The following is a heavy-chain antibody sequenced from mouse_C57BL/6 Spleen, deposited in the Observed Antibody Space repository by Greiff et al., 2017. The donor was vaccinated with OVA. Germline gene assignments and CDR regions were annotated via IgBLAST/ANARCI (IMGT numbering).Heavy chain of an antibody. D-gene: IGHD1-1*01. CDR1: GYTFTDYE. Sequence: QVQLQQSGAELVRPGASVTLSCKASGYTFTDYEMHWVKQTPVHGLEWIGAIDPETGGTAYNQKFKGKAILTADKSSSTAYMELRSLTSEDSAVYYCTRMDYYGSSYWYFDGWGTGTTVTVSS. CDR3: TRMDYYGSSYWYFDG. J-gene: IGHJ1*03. CDR2: IDPETGGT. V-gene: IGHV1-15*01.